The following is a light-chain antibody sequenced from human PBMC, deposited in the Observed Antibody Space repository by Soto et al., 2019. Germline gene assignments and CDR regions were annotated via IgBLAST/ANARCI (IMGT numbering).Light chain of an antibody. CDR3: CSYAGSSSSI. J-gene: IGLJ1*01. Sequence: QSVLTQPPSVSGSPGQSITNSCSGTSSDVGTYNLVSWYQQYPGKAPRLMIYEVTKRPSGVSNRFPGSKSGNTASLTISGLQPEDEADYYCCSYAGSSSSIFGTGTKVTV. V-gene: IGLV2-23*02. CDR1: SSDVGTYNL. CDR2: EVT.